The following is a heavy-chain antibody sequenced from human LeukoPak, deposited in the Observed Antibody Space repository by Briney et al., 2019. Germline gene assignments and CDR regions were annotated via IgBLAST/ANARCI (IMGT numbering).Heavy chain of an antibody. Sequence: ASVKVSCKTSGYTFTSYGMHWVRQAPGQSLEWMGWINGGNGNTKYSEKFQGRVTIIRDTSASTAYMELSSLGSEDTAVYYCARVPLHDDSGHYYPHWGQGTLVTVSS. CDR3: ARVPLHDDSGHYYPH. J-gene: IGHJ1*01. CDR2: INGGNGNT. D-gene: IGHD3-22*01. CDR1: GYTFTSYG. V-gene: IGHV1-3*01.